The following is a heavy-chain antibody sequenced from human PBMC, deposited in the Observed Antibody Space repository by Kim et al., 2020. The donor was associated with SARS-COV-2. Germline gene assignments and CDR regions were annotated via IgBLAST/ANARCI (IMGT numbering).Heavy chain of an antibody. CDR2: VWKDGSNQ. V-gene: IGHV3-33*06. CDR3: VKEYRAMAGTFFDN. Sequence: GWSLRLSCAASGFTFSSYGMHWVRQAPGKGLEWVAVVWKDGSNQYYADSVKGRFTISRDNSKNTLSLQMNSLRAEDTAVYYCVKEYRAMAGTFFDNWGQGTLVTVSS. J-gene: IGHJ4*02. CDR1: GFTFSSYG. D-gene: IGHD6-19*01.